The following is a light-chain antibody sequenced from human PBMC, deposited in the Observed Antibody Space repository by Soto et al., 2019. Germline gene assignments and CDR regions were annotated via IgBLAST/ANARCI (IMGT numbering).Light chain of an antibody. V-gene: IGLV2-11*01. CDR1: SSDVGGYNY. J-gene: IGLJ1*01. Sequence: QSALTQPRSVSGSPGQSVTISCTGTSSDVGGYNYVSWYQQHPGKAPKLMIYDVSKRPSGVPDRFSGSKSGNTASLTISGLQAEDEADYYCCSYASSYTGVFGTGTKLTVL. CDR2: DVS. CDR3: CSYASSYTGV.